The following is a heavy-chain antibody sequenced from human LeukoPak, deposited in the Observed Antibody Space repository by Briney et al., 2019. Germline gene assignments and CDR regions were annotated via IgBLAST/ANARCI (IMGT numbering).Heavy chain of an antibody. D-gene: IGHD5-12*01. CDR2: FDPEDGET. V-gene: IGHV1-24*01. J-gene: IGHJ1*01. CDR3: ATMLRVATPYFQH. CDR1: GYTLTKLS. Sequence: ASVKVSCKVSGYTLTKLSMHWVRQAPGKGLEWMGGFDPEDGETIYAQKFQGRVTMTEDTSTDTAYMELSSLRSEDTAVYYCATMLRVATPYFQHWGQGTLVTVSS.